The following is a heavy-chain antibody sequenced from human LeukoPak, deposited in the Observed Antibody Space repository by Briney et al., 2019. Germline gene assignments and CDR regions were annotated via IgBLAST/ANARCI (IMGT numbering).Heavy chain of an antibody. D-gene: IGHD5-18*01. CDR1: GYTFTSYG. CDR3: ARGGTSGYSYGWYYYGMDV. CDR2: ISAYNGNT. Sequence: GASVKVSCKASGYTFTSYGISWVRQAPGQGLEWMGWISAYNGNTNYAQKLQGRVTMTTDTSTSTAYMELRSLRSDDTAVYYCARGGTSGYSYGWYYYGMDVWGQGTTVTVSS. V-gene: IGHV1-18*01. J-gene: IGHJ6*02.